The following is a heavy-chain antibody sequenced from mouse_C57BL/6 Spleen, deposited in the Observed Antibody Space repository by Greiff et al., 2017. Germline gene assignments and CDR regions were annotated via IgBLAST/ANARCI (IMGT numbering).Heavy chain of an antibody. J-gene: IGHJ2*01. CDR2: ISSGSSTI. CDR1: GFTFSDYG. Sequence: EVKLMESGGGLVKPGGSLKLSCAASGFTFSDYGMHWVRQAPEKGLEWVAYISSGSSTIYYADTVKGRFTISRDNAKNTLFLQMTSLRSEDTAMYYCARGGYDYYFDYWGHGTTLTVSS. V-gene: IGHV5-17*01. CDR3: ARGGYDYYFDY. D-gene: IGHD2-2*01.